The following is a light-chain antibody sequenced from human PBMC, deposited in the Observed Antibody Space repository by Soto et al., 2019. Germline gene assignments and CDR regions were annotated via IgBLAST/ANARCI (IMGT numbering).Light chain of an antibody. CDR1: QSVSSD. Sequence: PATLSVSPGESATLSCRASQSVSSDLAWYQQKPGQAPRLLIYDASNRATGIPARFSGTGSGTDFTLTINNLEPEDFAVYYCQVRTNWSIAFGRGTRLRL. CDR3: QVRTNWSIA. V-gene: IGKV3-11*01. J-gene: IGKJ5*01. CDR2: DAS.